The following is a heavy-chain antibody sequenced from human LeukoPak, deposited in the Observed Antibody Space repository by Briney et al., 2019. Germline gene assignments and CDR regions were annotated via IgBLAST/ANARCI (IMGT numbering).Heavy chain of an antibody. Sequence: SVKVSCKASGGTFSSYAISWVRQAPGQGLEWMGRIIPILGIANYAQKLQGRVTITADKSTSTAYMELSSLRSENTAVYYCARDRWAIGFDPWGQGTLVTVSS. V-gene: IGHV1-69*04. CDR1: GGTFSSYA. CDR2: IIPILGIA. CDR3: ARDRWAIGFDP. D-gene: IGHD2-2*01. J-gene: IGHJ5*02.